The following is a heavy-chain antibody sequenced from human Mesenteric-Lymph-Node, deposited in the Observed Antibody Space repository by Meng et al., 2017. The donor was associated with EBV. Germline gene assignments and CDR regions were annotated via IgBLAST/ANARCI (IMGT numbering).Heavy chain of an antibody. Sequence: QVHLVQSGSELQKPGAAVRVSCKASGYTFTDYAMNWVRQAPGQGLEWMGWIDTNTGSPTYAQGFTGRFVFSLDTSVSTAYLQITSLKADDSAVYYCARDWSSVIMNKGNYWGQGTLVTVSS. CDR1: GYTFTDYA. J-gene: IGHJ4*02. CDR3: ARDWSSVIMNKGNY. D-gene: IGHD3-16*01. V-gene: IGHV7-4-1*02. CDR2: IDTNTGSP.